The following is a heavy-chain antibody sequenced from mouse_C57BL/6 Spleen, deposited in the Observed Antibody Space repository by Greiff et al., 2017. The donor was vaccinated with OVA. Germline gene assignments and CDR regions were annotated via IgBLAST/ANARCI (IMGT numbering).Heavy chain of an antibody. D-gene: IGHD2-4*01. CDR2: INPNNGGT. V-gene: IGHV1-26*01. CDR1: GYTFTDYY. Sequence: EVKLQQSGPELVKPGASVKISCKASGYTFTDYYMNWVKQSHGKSLEWIGDINPNNGGTSYNQKFKGKATLTVDKSSSTAYMELRSLTSEDSAVYYCARTYYDYDRWYFDVWGTGTTVTVSS. CDR3: ARTYYDYDRWYFDV. J-gene: IGHJ1*03.